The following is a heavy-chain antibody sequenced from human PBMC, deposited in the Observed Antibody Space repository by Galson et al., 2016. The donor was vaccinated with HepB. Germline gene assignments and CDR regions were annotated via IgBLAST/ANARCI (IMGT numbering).Heavy chain of an antibody. CDR1: GFTFSKYD. J-gene: IGHJ3*02. D-gene: IGHD2-8*02. V-gene: IGHV3-21*06. Sequence: SLRLSCAASGFTFSKYDLNWVRQSPGKGLEWVSAISGSSDYLYYADSVGGRFTRSRDNTKNSLYLQMNGLRADETALYYCARDLLMGHTRGIFDIWGQGTPAAVSS. CDR2: ISGSSDYL. CDR3: ARDLLMGHTRGIFDI.